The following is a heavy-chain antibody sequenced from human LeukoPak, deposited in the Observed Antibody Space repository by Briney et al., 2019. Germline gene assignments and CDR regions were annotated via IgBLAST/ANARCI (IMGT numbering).Heavy chain of an antibody. CDR3: AKGNYNDYYYYYMDV. CDR1: GFTFSSYA. J-gene: IGHJ6*03. Sequence: PGGSLRLSCAASGFTFSSYAMSCVRQAPGKGLEWVSAISGSGGSTYYADSVKGQFTISRDHSKNTLYLQMNSLRAEDTAVYYCAKGNYNDYYYYYMDVWGKGTTVTVSS. D-gene: IGHD1-7*01. V-gene: IGHV3-23*01. CDR2: ISGSGGST.